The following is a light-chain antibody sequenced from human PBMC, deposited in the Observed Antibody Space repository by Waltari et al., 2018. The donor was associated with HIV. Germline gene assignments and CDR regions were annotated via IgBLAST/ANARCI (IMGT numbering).Light chain of an antibody. CDR2: GAS. V-gene: IGKV3-15*01. Sequence: EVVMTQSPATLSVSLGERATLTCRASQSILANFAWYQQKPGQAPRLLVYGASARAAGVPARFTGSGSGTEFTLTISSLQSEDFAVYYCQQYNYWPPYTFSQGTRLDIK. CDR1: QSILAN. J-gene: IGKJ2*01. CDR3: QQYNYWPPYT.